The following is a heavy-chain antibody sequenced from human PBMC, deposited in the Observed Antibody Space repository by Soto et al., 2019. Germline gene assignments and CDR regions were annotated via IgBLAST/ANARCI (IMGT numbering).Heavy chain of an antibody. D-gene: IGHD6-25*01. Sequence: QVQLVESGGGVVQPGRSLRLSCAASGFTLSSYVMHWVRQAPGKGLEWVARISYAGNDNYYADSVKGRFTISRDNSKKTLYLQMTSLRADDTAVYYCARDRQQRLEPAGGALPFWGQGTMVIVSS. J-gene: IGHJ3*01. V-gene: IGHV3-30-3*01. CDR2: ISYAGNDN. CDR1: GFTLSSYV. CDR3: ARDRQQRLEPAGGALPF.